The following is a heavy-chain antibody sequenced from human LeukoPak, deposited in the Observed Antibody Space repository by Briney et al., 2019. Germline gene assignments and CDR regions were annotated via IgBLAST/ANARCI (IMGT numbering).Heavy chain of an antibody. J-gene: IGHJ4*02. CDR1: GFTFSSYA. CDR3: AKGPWLAYPYFDY. CDR2: ISGSGGST. V-gene: IGHV3-23*01. D-gene: IGHD6-19*01. Sequence: PAGGSLILSCAASGFTFSSYAMSWVRQAPGKGLEWVSAISGSGGSTYYADSVKGRFTISRDNSKNTLYLQMNSLRAEDTAVYYCAKGPWLAYPYFDYWGQGTLVTVSS.